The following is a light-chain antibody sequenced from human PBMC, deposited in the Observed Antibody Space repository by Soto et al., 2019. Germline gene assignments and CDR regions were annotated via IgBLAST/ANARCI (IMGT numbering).Light chain of an antibody. J-gene: IGKJ1*01. CDR1: QSVSSN. Sequence: EIVMTQSPATLSVSPGERATLSCRASQSVSSNLAWYQQIPGQAPRLLIYGASTRATGIPARFSGSGTGTEFTLIISSLQSEDFAFYYCQQYNDWPRTFGHGTKVEVK. CDR2: GAS. V-gene: IGKV3-15*01. CDR3: QQYNDWPRT.